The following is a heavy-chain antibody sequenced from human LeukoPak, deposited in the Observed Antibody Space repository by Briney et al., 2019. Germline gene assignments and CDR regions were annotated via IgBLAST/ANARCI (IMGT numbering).Heavy chain of an antibody. J-gene: IGHJ4*02. V-gene: IGHV4-61*08. D-gene: IGHD5-12*01. CDR3: ARHEGGYDFDY. CDR1: GGSISSGDYY. Sequence: SQTLSLTCTVSGGSISSGDYYWSWIRQPPRKGLEWIGYIYYSGSTNYNPSLKSRVTISVDTSKNQFSLKLSSVTAADTAVYYCARHEGGYDFDYWGQGTLVTVSS. CDR2: IYYSGST.